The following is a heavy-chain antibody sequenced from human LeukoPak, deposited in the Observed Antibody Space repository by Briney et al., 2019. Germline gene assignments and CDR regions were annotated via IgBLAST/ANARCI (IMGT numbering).Heavy chain of an antibody. CDR1: GFTFSSYS. CDR3: ARNRVGATGTMSLGFDP. CDR2: ISSSSYI. V-gene: IGHV3-21*01. D-gene: IGHD1-26*01. J-gene: IGHJ5*02. Sequence: PGGSLRLSCAASGFTFSSYSMNWVRQAPGKGLEWVSSISSSSYIYYADSVKGRFTISRDNAKNSLYLQVNSLRAEDTAVYYCARNRVGATGTMSLGFDPWGQGTLVTVSS.